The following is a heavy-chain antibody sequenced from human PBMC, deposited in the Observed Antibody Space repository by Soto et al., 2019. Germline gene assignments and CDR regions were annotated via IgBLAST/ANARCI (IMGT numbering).Heavy chain of an antibody. D-gene: IGHD3-22*01. J-gene: IGHJ3*02. V-gene: IGHV4-30-4*01. CDR3: ARGVNYYDSSGYYPDAFDI. CDR1: GGSISSGDYY. CDR2: IYYSGST. Sequence: SETLSLTCTVSGGSISSGDYYWSWIRQPPGKGLEWIGYIYYSGSTYYNPSLKSRVTISVDTSKNQFSLKLSSVTAADTAVYYCARGVNYYDSSGYYPDAFDIWGQGTMVTVSS.